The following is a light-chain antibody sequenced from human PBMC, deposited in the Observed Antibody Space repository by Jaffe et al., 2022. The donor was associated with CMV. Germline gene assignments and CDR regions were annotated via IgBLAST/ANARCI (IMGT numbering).Light chain of an antibody. CDR3: LQYNERPPYT. CDR2: GAS. CDR1: QILSRN. Sequence: EIVMTQSPATLSVSPGERATLSCRASQILSRNLAWYQQKPGQAPRLLIYGASTRATGIPARFSGSESGTEYTLTVSSVQSEDVAVYFCLQYNERPPYTFGQGTRLEIK. J-gene: IGKJ2*01. V-gene: IGKV3-15*01.